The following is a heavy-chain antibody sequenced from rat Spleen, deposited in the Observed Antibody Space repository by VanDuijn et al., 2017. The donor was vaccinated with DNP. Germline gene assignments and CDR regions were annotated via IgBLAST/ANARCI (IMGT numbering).Heavy chain of an antibody. CDR1: GYSITSNY. CDR2: INYSGNT. D-gene: IGHD1-2*01. Sequence: EVRLQESGPGLVKPSQSLSLTCSVTGYSITSNYWGWIRKFPVNKMEWMGYINYSGNTGYNPSLKSRISITRDTSKNQFFLQLNSVTTEDTATYYCARTGLYSNYVPFDYWGQGVMVTVSS. J-gene: IGHJ2*01. V-gene: IGHV3-1*01. CDR3: ARTGLYSNYVPFDY.